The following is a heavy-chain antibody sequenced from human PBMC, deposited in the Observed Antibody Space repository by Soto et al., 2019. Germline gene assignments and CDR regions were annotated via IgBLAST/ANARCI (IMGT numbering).Heavy chain of an antibody. CDR2: IYYSGST. Sequence: PSETLSLTCTVSGGSIISYYWSWIRQPPGKGLEWIGYIYYSGSTNYNPSLKSRVTISVDTSKNQFSLKLSSVTAADTAVYYCARFDYGDYGWKGSAFDIWGQGTMVTVSS. V-gene: IGHV4-59*01. CDR3: ARFDYGDYGWKGSAFDI. CDR1: GGSIISYY. D-gene: IGHD4-17*01. J-gene: IGHJ3*02.